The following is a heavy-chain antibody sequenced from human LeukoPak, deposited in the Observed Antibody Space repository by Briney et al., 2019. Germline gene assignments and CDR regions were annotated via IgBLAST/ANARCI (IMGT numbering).Heavy chain of an antibody. Sequence: SETLSLTCTVSGDSISRESWSWVRQAPGKGLECIGYSYDSWRMNYNPALQSRVTISLDTSKNRLSLQLSSVTAAETAVYYCARRIQLWSYWHFDLWGRGTLVTVTS. D-gene: IGHD1-1*01. CDR1: GDSISRES. CDR2: SYDSWRM. CDR3: ARRIQLWSYWHFDL. V-gene: IGHV4-4*08. J-gene: IGHJ2*01.